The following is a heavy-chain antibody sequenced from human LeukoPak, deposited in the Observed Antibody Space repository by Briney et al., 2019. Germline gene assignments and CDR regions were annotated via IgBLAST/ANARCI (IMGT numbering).Heavy chain of an antibody. V-gene: IGHV3-11*06. J-gene: IGHJ4*02. CDR3: ASWGGDWNYFDY. D-gene: IGHD3-16*01. Sequence: GRFTISRDNARNSLHLQMNSLRAEDTAVYYCASWGGDWNYFDYWGQGTLVTVSS.